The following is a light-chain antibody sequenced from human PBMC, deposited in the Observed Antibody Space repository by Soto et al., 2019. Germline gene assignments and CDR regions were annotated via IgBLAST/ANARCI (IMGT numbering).Light chain of an antibody. V-gene: IGKV3-20*01. CDR1: QSVTSNY. Sequence: EIVLAQSPGTQSLSPGERATLSCRASQSVTSNYLAWYQLKPGQAPRLLIYAASNTATGIPDRFSGSGSGTDFTLSISRLEPEDFAVYYCQQYDSTPSITFGQGTRLEIK. J-gene: IGKJ5*01. CDR3: QQYDSTPSIT. CDR2: AAS.